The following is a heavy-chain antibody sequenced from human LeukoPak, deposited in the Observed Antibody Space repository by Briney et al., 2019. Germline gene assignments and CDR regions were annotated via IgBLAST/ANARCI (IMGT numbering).Heavy chain of an antibody. CDR3: ARTAYGSGSYYKGPNAFDI. V-gene: IGHV4-30-4*08. CDR2: IYYSGST. CDR1: GGSISSGDYY. J-gene: IGHJ3*02. Sequence: PSETLSLTCTVSGGSISSGDYYWSWIRQPPGKGLEWIGYIYYSGSTNYNPSLKSRVTISVDTSKNQFSLKLSSVTAADTALIYWARTAYGSGSYYKGPNAFDISGDGTTVTVSS. D-gene: IGHD3-10*01.